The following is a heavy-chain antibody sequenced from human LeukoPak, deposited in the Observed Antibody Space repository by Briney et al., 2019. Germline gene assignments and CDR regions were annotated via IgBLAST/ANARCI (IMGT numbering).Heavy chain of an antibody. CDR2: ISSSSSYI. Sequence: SLRLSCAASGFTFSSYSMNWVRQAPGKELDGVSSISSSSSYIYYADSVKGRFTISRDNAQNSLYLQMNSLRAEDTAVYYCARDYGYGPFDYWGQGTLVTVSS. D-gene: IGHD5-12*01. CDR3: ARDYGYGPFDY. V-gene: IGHV3-21*01. J-gene: IGHJ4*02. CDR1: GFTFSSYS.